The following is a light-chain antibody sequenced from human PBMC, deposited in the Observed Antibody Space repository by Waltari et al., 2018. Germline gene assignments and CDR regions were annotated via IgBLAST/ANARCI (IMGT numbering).Light chain of an antibody. CDR2: GTN. J-gene: IGLJ2*01. CDR3: QSYDTSLSVV. CDR1: GSNIGAGYD. V-gene: IGLV1-40*01. Sequence: QSVLTQPPSVSGAPGQRVTISCTGSGSNIGAGYDVHWYRQLPGKAPPLLIVGTNTRPLGVPDRFLGAKSGTSASLAIVGLQADDEADYYCQSYDTSLSVVFGGGTKLTVL.